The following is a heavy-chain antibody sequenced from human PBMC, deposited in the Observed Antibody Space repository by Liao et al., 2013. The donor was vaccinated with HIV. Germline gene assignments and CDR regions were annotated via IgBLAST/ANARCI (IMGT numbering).Heavy chain of an antibody. D-gene: IGHD3-16*01. Sequence: QVQLQESGPGLVKPSETLSLTCTVSGGSISSYYWSWIRQPAGKGLEWIGRIYTSGSTNYNPSLKSRVTMSVDTSKNQFSLKLSSVTAADTAVYYCASYTSRRGKYYYYYMDVWGKGTTVTVSS. V-gene: IGHV4-4*07. CDR1: GGSISSYY. CDR3: ASYTSRRGKYYYYYMDV. CDR2: IYTSGST. J-gene: IGHJ6*03.